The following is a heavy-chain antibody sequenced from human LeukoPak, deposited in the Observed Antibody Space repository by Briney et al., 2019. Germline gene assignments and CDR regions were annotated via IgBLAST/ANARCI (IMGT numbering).Heavy chain of an antibody. CDR3: ARDRAVVVAATDY. J-gene: IGHJ4*02. D-gene: IGHD2-15*01. Sequence: GASVKVSCKASGYTFTTYGISWVRQAPGQGLEWMGWISPYNGNTNYAQKLQGRVTMTTDTSTSTACMELRSLRSDDTAVYYCARDRAVVVAATDYWGQGTLVTVSS. CDR1: GYTFTTYG. V-gene: IGHV1-18*01. CDR2: ISPYNGNT.